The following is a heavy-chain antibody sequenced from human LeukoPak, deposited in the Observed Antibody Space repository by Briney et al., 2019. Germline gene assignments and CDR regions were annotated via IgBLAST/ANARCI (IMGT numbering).Heavy chain of an antibody. D-gene: IGHD6-19*01. CDR2: ISYDGSNK. Sequence: GGSLRLSCAASGFTFSSYAMHWVRQAPGKGLEWVAVISYDGSNKYYADSVKGRFTISRDNSKNTLYLQMNSLRAEDTAVYYCSGAVAGISFYGMDVWGQGTTVNVFS. CDR1: GFTFSSYA. J-gene: IGHJ6*02. V-gene: IGHV3-30-3*01. CDR3: SGAVAGISFYGMDV.